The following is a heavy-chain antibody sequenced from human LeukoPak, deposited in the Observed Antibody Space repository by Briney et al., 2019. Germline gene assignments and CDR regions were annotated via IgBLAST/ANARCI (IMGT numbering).Heavy chain of an antibody. CDR3: AREARRAGTALAYDY. CDR1: GGSISSYY. CDR2: IYYSGST. Sequence: PSETLSLTCTVSGGSISSYYWSWIRQPPGKGLEWIGYIYYSGSTNYNPSLKSRVTISVDTSKNQFSLKLSSVTAADTAVYYCAREARRAGTALAYDYWGQGALVTVSS. D-gene: IGHD6-19*01. J-gene: IGHJ4*02. V-gene: IGHV4-59*01.